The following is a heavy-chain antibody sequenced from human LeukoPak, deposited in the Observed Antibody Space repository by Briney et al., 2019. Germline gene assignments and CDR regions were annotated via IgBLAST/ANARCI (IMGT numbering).Heavy chain of an antibody. D-gene: IGHD6-13*01. V-gene: IGHV3-74*01. J-gene: IGHJ4*02. CDR3: ARPTSIAAAGTGPGY. Sequence: GGSLRLSCAASGFTFSSYWMHWVRQAPGKGLVWVSRINSDGSSTSYADSVKGRFTISRDNAKTTLYLQMNSLRAEDTAVYYCARPTSIAAAGTGPGYWGQGTLVTVSS. CDR2: INSDGSST. CDR1: GFTFSSYW.